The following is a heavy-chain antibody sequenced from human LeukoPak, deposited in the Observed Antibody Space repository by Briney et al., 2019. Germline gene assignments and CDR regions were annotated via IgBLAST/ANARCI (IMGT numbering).Heavy chain of an antibody. CDR1: GYSISSGYY. CDR3: ARLTIFGGTIDY. V-gene: IGHV4-38-2*01. CDR2: MYHSGNT. D-gene: IGHD3-3*01. J-gene: IGHJ4*02. Sequence: SETLSLTCAVSGYSISSGYYWGWIRQPPGKGLEWIGSMYHSGNTYYNPSLKSRVTISVDTSKNQFSLKLSSMTAADTAVYYCARLTIFGGTIDYWGQGTLGSVSS.